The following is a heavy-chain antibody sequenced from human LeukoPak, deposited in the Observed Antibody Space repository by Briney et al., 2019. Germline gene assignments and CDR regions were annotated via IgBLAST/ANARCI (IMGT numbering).Heavy chain of an antibody. CDR3: AVAVAGTFEFDY. CDR2: INPNSGGT. J-gene: IGHJ4*02. V-gene: IGHV1-2*04. CDR1: GYTFTGYY. D-gene: IGHD6-19*01. Sequence: ASVKVSCKASGYTFTGYYMHWVRQAPGQGLEWMGWINPNSGGTNYAQKFQGWVTMTRDTSISTAYMELSRLRSGDTAVYYCAVAVAGTFEFDYWGQGTLVTVSS.